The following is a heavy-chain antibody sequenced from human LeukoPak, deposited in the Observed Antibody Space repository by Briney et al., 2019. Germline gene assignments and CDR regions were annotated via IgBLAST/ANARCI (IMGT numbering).Heavy chain of an antibody. V-gene: IGHV3-74*01. CDR3: ARDPTSAHISTWYPRHENWFDP. D-gene: IGHD2-2*01. Sequence: GGSLRLSCAASGFTFSDYWMHWVRQVPGKGLVWVSRIKSDGTNINYADSVKGRFTISRDNAANTLYLQMNSLRDEDTAVYYCARDPTSAHISTWYPRHENWFDPWGQGTLVTVSS. CDR1: GFTFSDYW. J-gene: IGHJ5*02. CDR2: IKSDGTNI.